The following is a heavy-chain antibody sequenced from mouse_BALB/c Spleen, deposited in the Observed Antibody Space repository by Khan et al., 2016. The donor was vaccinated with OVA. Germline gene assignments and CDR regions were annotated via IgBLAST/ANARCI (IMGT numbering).Heavy chain of an antibody. D-gene: IGHD1-1*01. V-gene: IGHV3-2*02. CDR3: ARGNYYGYAMDY. J-gene: IGHJ4*01. CDR2: ISYSGST. Sequence: EVQLQESGPGLVKPSQSLSLTCTVTGYSITSNYAWNWIRQFPGNKLEWMGYISYSGSTSYNPSLKSRISITRDTSKNQFSLQLSSVTTEDTATYYCARGNYYGYAMDYWGQGTSVTVSS. CDR1: GYSITSNYA.